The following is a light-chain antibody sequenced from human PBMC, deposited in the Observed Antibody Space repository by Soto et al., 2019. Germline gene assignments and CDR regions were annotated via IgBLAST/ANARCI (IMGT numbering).Light chain of an antibody. V-gene: IGKV1-9*01. CDR1: PAIASF. J-gene: IGKJ1*01. CDR3: QQLNGSPWT. Sequence: IQLTQSPSSLSASVGDRVTITCRATPAIASFLACYQQKPGTAPKLLIYGATTLQSGVPSRFSGSRSGTDYTLTIGSLQPEDFATYYCQQLNGSPWTFGQGTRVEIK. CDR2: GAT.